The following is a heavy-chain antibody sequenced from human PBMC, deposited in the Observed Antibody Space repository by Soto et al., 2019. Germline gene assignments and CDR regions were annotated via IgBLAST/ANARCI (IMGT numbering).Heavy chain of an antibody. CDR1: GFTFSAYA. Sequence: GSLRLSCAASGFTFSAYAMTWVRQAPGKGLEWVSGISGSRGSTDYADSVKGRFTISRDNTKNTLYLQMNSLRAEDTAVYYCAKADYDYVWGSYRPFDYWGQGTLVTVSS. V-gene: IGHV3-23*01. CDR2: ISGSRGST. D-gene: IGHD3-16*02. CDR3: AKADYDYVWGSYRPFDY. J-gene: IGHJ4*02.